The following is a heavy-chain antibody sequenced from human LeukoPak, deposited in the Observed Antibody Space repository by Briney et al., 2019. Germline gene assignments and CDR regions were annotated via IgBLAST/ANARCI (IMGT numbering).Heavy chain of an antibody. CDR3: ARRLLPRTYYEFDY. J-gene: IGHJ4*02. Sequence: GGSLRLSCAASGFTFSSYAMNWVRQAPGKGLEWVSSISGSNTYIYYADSVKGRFTISRDNAKNSLFLHMNSLRAEDTAVYYCARRLLPRTYYEFDYWGQGTLVTVSS. D-gene: IGHD3-10*01. V-gene: IGHV3-21*01. CDR2: ISGSNTYI. CDR1: GFTFSSYA.